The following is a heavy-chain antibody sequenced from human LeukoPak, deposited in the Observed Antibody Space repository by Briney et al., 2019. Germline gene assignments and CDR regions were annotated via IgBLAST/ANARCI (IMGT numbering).Heavy chain of an antibody. J-gene: IGHJ4*02. CDR2: ISGSGGST. CDR3: AKGGCSSTSCYDLDY. D-gene: IGHD2-2*01. Sequence: GGSLRLSCAASGFTFSSYAMSWVRQAPGEGLVWVSDISGSGGSTYYADSVKGRFTISRDNSKKTLYLQVNSLRAEDTAVYYCAKGGCSSTSCYDLDYWGQGTLVTVSS. CDR1: GFTFSSYA. V-gene: IGHV3-23*01.